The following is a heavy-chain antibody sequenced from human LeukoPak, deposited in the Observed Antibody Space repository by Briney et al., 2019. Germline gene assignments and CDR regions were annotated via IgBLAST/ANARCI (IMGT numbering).Heavy chain of an antibody. Sequence: SETLSLTCAVYGGSFSGYYWSWIRQPPGKGLEWIGEINHSGSTNYNPSLKGRVTISVDTSKNQFSLKLSSVTAADTAVYYCARGKGSSWYDWFDPWGQGTLVTVSS. CDR2: INHSGST. CDR3: ARGKGSSWYDWFDP. V-gene: IGHV4-34*01. D-gene: IGHD6-13*01. CDR1: GGSFSGYY. J-gene: IGHJ5*02.